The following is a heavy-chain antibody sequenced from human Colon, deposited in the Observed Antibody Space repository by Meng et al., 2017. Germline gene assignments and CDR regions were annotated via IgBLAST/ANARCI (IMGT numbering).Heavy chain of an antibody. Sequence: QVQLEEAGAGLVKPSGTLSVPCTVSGDSLSSVNCWTCVRQTPGKGLEWIGEIYHSGITNYNPSLQSRVTMSLDKSKNTFSLTLISVTAADTACYYCARSPLRNRSFDSWGQGTLVTVSS. CDR1: GDSLSSVNC. CDR3: ARSPLRNRSFDS. J-gene: IGHJ4*02. V-gene: IGHV4-4*02. CDR2: IYHSGIT. D-gene: IGHD1/OR15-1a*01.